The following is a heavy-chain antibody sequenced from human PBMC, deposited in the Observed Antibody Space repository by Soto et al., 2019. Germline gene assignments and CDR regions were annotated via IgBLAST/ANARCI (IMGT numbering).Heavy chain of an antibody. Sequence: SVKVSCKASGCTFSSYAISWVRQAPGQGLEWMGGIIPIFGTANYAQKFQGRVTITADESTSTAYMELSSLRSEDTAVYYCARVPRTEGPYGISTSCYVGYYYGMEVWGQGTTVTVSS. V-gene: IGHV1-69*13. CDR3: ARVPRTEGPYGISTSCYVGYYYGMEV. CDR1: GCTFSSYA. J-gene: IGHJ6*02. CDR2: IIPIFGTA. D-gene: IGHD2-2*01.